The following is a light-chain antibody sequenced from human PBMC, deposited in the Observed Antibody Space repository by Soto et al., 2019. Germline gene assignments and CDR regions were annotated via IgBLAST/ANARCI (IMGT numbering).Light chain of an antibody. Sequence: ETVLTQSPGTLSLSPGERATLSCRASQSVSSTYLAWYQQKPGQAPRLLLYGASGRATGIPDRFSGSGSGTDFTFTVSRLEPEDFAVYYCQQFSSSPRTFGQGTKVDIK. J-gene: IGKJ1*01. CDR1: QSVSSTY. CDR3: QQFSSSPRT. V-gene: IGKV3-20*01. CDR2: GAS.